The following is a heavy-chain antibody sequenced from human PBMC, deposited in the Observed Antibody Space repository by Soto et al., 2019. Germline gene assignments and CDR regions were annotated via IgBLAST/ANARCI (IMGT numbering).Heavy chain of an antibody. J-gene: IGHJ4*02. CDR2: ISGSGGST. CDR3: AKLYSSGWSPSPLDY. V-gene: IGHV3-23*01. D-gene: IGHD6-19*01. CDR1: GFTFSSYA. Sequence: GGSLRLSCAASGFTFSSYAMSWVRQAPGKGLEWVSAISGSGGSTYYADSVKGRFTISRDNSKNTLYLQMNSLRAEDTAVYYCAKLYSSGWSPSPLDYWGQGTLVTVSS.